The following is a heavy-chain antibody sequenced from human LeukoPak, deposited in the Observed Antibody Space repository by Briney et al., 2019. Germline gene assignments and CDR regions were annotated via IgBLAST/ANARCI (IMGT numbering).Heavy chain of an antibody. J-gene: IGHJ4*02. Sequence: SVKVSCKASGGTFSSYAISWVRQAPGQGLEWMGRITPIFGIANYAQKFQGRVTITADKSTSTAYMELSSLRSEDTAVYYCARVLGSDLDYWGQGTLVTVSS. V-gene: IGHV1-69*04. D-gene: IGHD1-26*01. CDR1: GGTFSSYA. CDR2: ITPIFGIA. CDR3: ARVLGSDLDY.